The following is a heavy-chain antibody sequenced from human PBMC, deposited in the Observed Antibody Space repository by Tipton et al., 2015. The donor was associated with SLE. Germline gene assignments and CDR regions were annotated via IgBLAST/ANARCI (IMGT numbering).Heavy chain of an antibody. V-gene: IGHV3-23*03. D-gene: IGHD1-1*01. CDR3: AKRVKVEVAFDF. Sequence: QLVQSGGGLVQAGGSLRLSCKASGFAFCSYAMTWGRQAPGKGLEWVSVIYGDGSDSYYADSVRGRFTISRDNSKNTLYLEMNSLSAEDTAIYYCAKRVKVEVAFDFWGQGTMVAVSS. CDR1: GFAFCSYA. CDR2: IYGDGSDS. J-gene: IGHJ3*01.